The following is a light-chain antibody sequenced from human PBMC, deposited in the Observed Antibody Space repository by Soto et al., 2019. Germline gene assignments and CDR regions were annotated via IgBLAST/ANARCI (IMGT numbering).Light chain of an antibody. CDR2: AAS. J-gene: IGKJ5*01. CDR1: ESIARH. CDR3: QQTYSTLSST. V-gene: IGKV1-39*01. Sequence: DIQMTQSPSSLSASVGDRVTITCRASESIARHLNWYQQKPGKAPKLLIYAASSLQNGVPSRFRGGGSGTEFTLTINNLQPEDFAAYYCQQTYSTLSSTFGQGTRLQIK.